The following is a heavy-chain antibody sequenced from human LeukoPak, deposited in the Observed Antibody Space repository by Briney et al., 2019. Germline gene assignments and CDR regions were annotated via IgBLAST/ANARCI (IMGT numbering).Heavy chain of an antibody. Sequence: GASVRLSCAASGFTVSSNYMSWDREAPGQGLEWVSVMYSGGSTNNADSVKGRFTISRDNAKNSIYLQMNSLRAEDTAVYYCARAHCRRGSCSHPHNYYYMDVWGKGTTVTVSS. CDR1: GFTVSSNY. CDR2: MYSGGST. CDR3: ARAHCRRGSCSHPHNYYYMDV. D-gene: IGHD2-15*01. J-gene: IGHJ6*03. V-gene: IGHV3-66*01.